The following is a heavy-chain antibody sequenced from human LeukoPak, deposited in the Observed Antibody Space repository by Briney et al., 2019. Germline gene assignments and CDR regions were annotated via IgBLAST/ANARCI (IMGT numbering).Heavy chain of an antibody. D-gene: IGHD6-13*01. CDR3: ARAQYSSSYPFDY. V-gene: IGHV3-30*04. CDR1: GFTFSSYA. J-gene: IGHJ4*02. Sequence: RSLRLSCAASGFTFSSYAMHWVRQAPGKGLEWVAVISYDGSNKYYADSVKGRFTISRDNSKNTLYLQMNSLRAEDTAVYYCARAQYSSSYPFDYWGQGTLVTVSS. CDR2: ISYDGSNK.